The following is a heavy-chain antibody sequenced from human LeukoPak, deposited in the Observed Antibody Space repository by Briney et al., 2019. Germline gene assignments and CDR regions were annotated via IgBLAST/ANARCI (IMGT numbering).Heavy chain of an antibody. CDR2: ISAYNGNT. D-gene: IGHD2-15*01. Sequence: ASVTVSCKASGYTSTSYGISWVRQAPGQGLEWMGWISAYNGNTNYAQKLQGRVTMTTDTSTSTAYMELRSLRSDDTAVYYCARDRCSGGSCYSDFDYWGQGTLVTVSS. V-gene: IGHV1-18*01. CDR1: GYTSTSYG. CDR3: ARDRCSGGSCYSDFDY. J-gene: IGHJ4*02.